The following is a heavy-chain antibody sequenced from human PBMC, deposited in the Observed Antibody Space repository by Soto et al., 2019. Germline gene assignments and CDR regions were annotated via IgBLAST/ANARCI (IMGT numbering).Heavy chain of an antibody. D-gene: IGHD6-13*01. CDR1: GFTVSSNY. CDR2: IYSGGST. J-gene: IGHJ4*02. CDR3: ARDLRIRGGAAAGTD. Sequence: EVQLVESGGGWVQPGGSLRLSCAASGFTVSSNYMSWVRQAPGKALEWVSVIYSGGSTYYADSVKGRFTISRDNSKNTLYLQMNSLRAEDTDVYYCARDLRIRGGAAAGTDWGQGTLVTVSS. V-gene: IGHV3-66*01.